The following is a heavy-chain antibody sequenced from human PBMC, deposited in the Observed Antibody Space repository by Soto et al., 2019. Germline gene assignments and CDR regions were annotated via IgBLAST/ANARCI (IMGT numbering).Heavy chain of an antibody. CDR2: IYYSGST. J-gene: IGHJ5*02. Sequence: SETLSLTCTVSGGSISSSSSYWGWIRQPPGKGLEWIGYIYYSGSTNYNPSLKRRVTISVDTSKNQFSLKLNSVTAADPAVYYCARHPSGAATVPSVINGSDPWGQGALVTVSS. V-gene: IGHV4-39*01. D-gene: IGHD6-25*01. CDR3: ARHPSGAATVPSVINGSDP. CDR1: GGSISSSSSY.